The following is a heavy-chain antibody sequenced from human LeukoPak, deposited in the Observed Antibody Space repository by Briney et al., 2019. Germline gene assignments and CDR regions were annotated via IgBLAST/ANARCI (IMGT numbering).Heavy chain of an antibody. D-gene: IGHD2-2*01. CDR3: ARSYSSGSTSRWDPTGTWFDP. CDR2: ISAYNGNT. CDR1: GYTFTSYG. V-gene: IGHV1-18*01. J-gene: IGHJ5*02. Sequence: ASVKVSCKASGYTFTSYGINWVRQAPGQGLEWMGWISAYNGNTNYAQKLQGRVTMTTDTSTSTAYMELRSLRSDDTAVYYCARSYSSGSTSRWDPTGTWFDPWGQGTLVTVSS.